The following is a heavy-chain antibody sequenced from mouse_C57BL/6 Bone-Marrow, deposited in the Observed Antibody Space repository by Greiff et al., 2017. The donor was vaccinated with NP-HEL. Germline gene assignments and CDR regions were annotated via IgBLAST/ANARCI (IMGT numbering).Heavy chain of an antibody. CDR1: GFNIKNSS. V-gene: IGHV14-3*01. Sequence: VQLQQSVAELVRPGASVKLSCTASGFNIKNSSMHWVKQRPEQGLEWIGRIDPANGNTKYAPKFQGKATITADTSSNTAYLQLSSLTSEDTAIYYCAPVVESFLDYWGQGTTLTVSS. J-gene: IGHJ2*01. CDR2: IDPANGNT. D-gene: IGHD1-1*01. CDR3: APVVESFLDY.